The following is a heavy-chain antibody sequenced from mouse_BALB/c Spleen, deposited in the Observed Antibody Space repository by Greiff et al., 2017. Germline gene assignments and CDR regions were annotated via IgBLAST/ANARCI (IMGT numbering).Heavy chain of an antibody. Sequence: EVKLMESGPGLVKPSQSLSLTCTVTGYSITSDYAWNWIRQFPGNKLEWMGYISYSGSTSYNPSLKSRISITRDTSKNQFFLQLNSVTTEDTATYYCANFFYGNYEDYYAMDYWGQGTSVTVSS. D-gene: IGHD2-1*01. CDR1: GYSITSDYA. CDR3: ANFFYGNYEDYYAMDY. CDR2: ISYSGST. V-gene: IGHV3-2*02. J-gene: IGHJ4*01.